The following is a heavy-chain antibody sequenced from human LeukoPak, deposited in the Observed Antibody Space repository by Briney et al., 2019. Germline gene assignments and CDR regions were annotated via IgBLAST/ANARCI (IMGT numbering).Heavy chain of an antibody. CDR3: ARAGRFDSGHAWFDP. D-gene: IGHD5-12*01. CDR1: GGTLSSYA. Sequence: SVKVSCKASGGTLSSYAISWVRQAPGQGLEWMGGIIPIFGTANYAQKFQGRVTITADKSTSTAYMELSSLRSEDTAVYYCARAGRFDSGHAWFDPWGQGTLVTVS. J-gene: IGHJ5*02. CDR2: IIPIFGTA. V-gene: IGHV1-69*06.